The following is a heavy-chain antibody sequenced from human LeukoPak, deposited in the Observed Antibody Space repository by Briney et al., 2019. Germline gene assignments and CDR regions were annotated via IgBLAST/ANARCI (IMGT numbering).Heavy chain of an antibody. CDR2: IYYSGTT. J-gene: IGHJ4*02. Sequence: PSETLSLTCTASGGSISRYYWSWIRQSPGKGLEWIGYIYYSGTTNYNPSLKSRVTISLDTSKNQFSLKLSSVTAADTAVYYCARDVSSSGSYFDYWGQGTLVTVSS. V-gene: IGHV4-59*01. CDR1: GGSISRYY. D-gene: IGHD6-19*01. CDR3: ARDVSSSGSYFDY.